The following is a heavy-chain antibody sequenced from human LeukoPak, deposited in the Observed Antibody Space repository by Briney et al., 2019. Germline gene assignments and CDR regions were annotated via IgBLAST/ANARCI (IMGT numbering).Heavy chain of an antibody. Sequence: PGGSLRLSCAASGFTFSSYSMNWVRQAPGKGLEWVSYISSSSSTIYYADSVKGRFTISRDNAKNSLYLQMNSLRDEDTAVYYCARGLGSTAPSWFDPWGQGTLVTVSS. D-gene: IGHD1-26*01. CDR3: ARGLGSTAPSWFDP. CDR1: GFTFSSYS. J-gene: IGHJ5*02. CDR2: ISSSSSTI. V-gene: IGHV3-48*02.